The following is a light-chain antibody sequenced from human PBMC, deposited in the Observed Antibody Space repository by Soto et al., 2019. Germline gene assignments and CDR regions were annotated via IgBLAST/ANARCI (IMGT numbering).Light chain of an antibody. CDR2: DVS. Sequence: QSDLTQPASVSGSPGQSITISCTGTSSDVGGYNYVSWYQQHPGKAPKLMIYDVSNRPSGVSNRFSGSKSGNTASLTISGLQAEDESDYYCSSYTSSSSNYVFGTGTKVT. J-gene: IGLJ1*01. CDR3: SSYTSSSSNYV. V-gene: IGLV2-14*01. CDR1: SSDVGGYNY.